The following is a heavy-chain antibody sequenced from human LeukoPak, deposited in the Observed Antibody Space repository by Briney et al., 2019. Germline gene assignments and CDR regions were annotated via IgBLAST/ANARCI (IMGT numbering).Heavy chain of an antibody. D-gene: IGHD4-17*01. J-gene: IGHJ4*02. CDR3: ARGDYDSSYFFDY. V-gene: IGHV4-59*01. Sequence: PSETLSLTCTVSGGSISSYYWSWIRQPPGKGLEWIGYIYYSGSTNYNPSLKSRVTISVDTSKNQFSLKLSSVTAADTAVYYCARGDYDSSYFFDYWGQGTLVTVSS. CDR1: GGSISSYY. CDR2: IYYSGST.